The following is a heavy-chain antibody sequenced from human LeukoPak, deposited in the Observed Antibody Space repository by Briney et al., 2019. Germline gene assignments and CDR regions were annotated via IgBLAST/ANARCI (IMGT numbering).Heavy chain of an antibody. D-gene: IGHD1-26*01. Sequence: SQTLSLTCAISGDSVSSNSAAWNWIRQSPSRGLGWLGRTYYRSKWSNDYAGFVKSRITINPDTSKNQFSLKLSSVTAADTAVYYCARGGWELQPWGQGTLVTVSS. CDR2: TYYRSKWSN. V-gene: IGHV6-1*01. CDR1: GDSVSSNSAA. J-gene: IGHJ4*02. CDR3: ARGGWELQP.